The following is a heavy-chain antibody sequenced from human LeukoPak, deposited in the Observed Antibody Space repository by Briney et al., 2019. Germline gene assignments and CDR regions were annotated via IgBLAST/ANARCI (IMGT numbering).Heavy chain of an antibody. V-gene: IGHV4-61*02. CDR2: IYTSGST. CDR3: ASYSGSYYSAFDI. CDR1: GGSISSGSYY. Sequence: SETLSLTCTVSGGSISSGSYYWSWIRQPAGKGLEWIGRIYTSGSTNYNPSLKSRVTISVDTSKNKFSLKLSSVTAADTAVYYCASYSGSYYSAFDIWGQGTMVTVSS. D-gene: IGHD1-26*01. J-gene: IGHJ3*02.